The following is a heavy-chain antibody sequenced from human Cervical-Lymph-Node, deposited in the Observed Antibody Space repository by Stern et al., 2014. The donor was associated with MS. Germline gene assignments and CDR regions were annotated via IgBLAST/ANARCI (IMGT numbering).Heavy chain of an antibody. CDR2: LNPNSDDP. CDR1: GYTFTAFF. CDR3: AREATRIVVGIDY. Sequence: VQLVQSGTKMQKPGASVRVSCKASGYTFTAFFIHWVRQVPGQGLEWMGRLNPNSDDPTYAQNCQDRVTLTRDTSIGTAYLELSRLTSADTAVYYCAREATRIVVGIDYWGQGTQVTVSS. J-gene: IGHJ4*02. D-gene: IGHD3-22*01. V-gene: IGHV1-2*02.